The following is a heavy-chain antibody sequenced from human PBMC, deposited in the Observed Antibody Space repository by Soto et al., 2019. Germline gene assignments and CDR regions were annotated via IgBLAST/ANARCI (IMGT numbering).Heavy chain of an antibody. CDR3: ARGGQYNWNYGWFDP. D-gene: IGHD1-7*01. CDR1: AYSITSGYY. V-gene: IGHV4-38-2*01. CDR2: IYHSGRS. Sequence: KPSETLSLTCAVSAYSITSGYYWGWIRQPPGKGLEWIASIYHSGRSYYNPSLKSRVTISVDTSKNHFSLKLSSVTAADTAVYYCARGGQYNWNYGWFDPWGQGTLVTVSS. J-gene: IGHJ5*02.